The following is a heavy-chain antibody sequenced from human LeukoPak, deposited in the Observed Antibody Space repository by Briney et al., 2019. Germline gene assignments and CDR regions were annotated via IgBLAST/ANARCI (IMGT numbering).Heavy chain of an antibody. CDR3: AREEQWLVRGFDY. CDR2: ISGSGAGT. V-gene: IGHV3-23*01. D-gene: IGHD6-19*01. J-gene: IGHJ4*02. Sequence: GGSLRLSCAASGFTFSSYGMSWVRQAPGKGLEWVSAISGSGAGTYYADSVKGRFTVSRDNSKNALYLQMNSLRAEDTAVYYCAREEQWLVRGFDYWGQGTLVTVSS. CDR1: GFTFSSYG.